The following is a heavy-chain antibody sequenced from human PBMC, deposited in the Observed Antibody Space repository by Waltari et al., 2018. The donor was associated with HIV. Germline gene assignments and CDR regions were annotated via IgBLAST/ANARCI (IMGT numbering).Heavy chain of an antibody. J-gene: IGHJ4*02. V-gene: IGHV3-74*01. D-gene: IGHD6-13*01. CDR3: TRETAAAGTILFDY. Sequence: FTTSRDNAKNTLYLQMSSLRAEDAAVYYCTRETAAAGTILFDYWGQGTLVTVSS.